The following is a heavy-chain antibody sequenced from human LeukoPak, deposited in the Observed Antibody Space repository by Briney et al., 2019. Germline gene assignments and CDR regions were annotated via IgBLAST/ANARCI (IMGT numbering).Heavy chain of an antibody. V-gene: IGHV4-61*01. D-gene: IGHD2-2*01. CDR2: IYYSGST. CDR3: ARESSSTSSIIFDY. CDR1: GGSISSSSYY. Sequence: SETLSLTCTVSGGSISSSSYYWSWIRQSPGKGLEWIGYIYYSGSTNYNPSLKSRVTISVDTSKNQFSLKLSSVTAADTAVYYCARESSSTSSIIFDYWGQGTLVTVSS. J-gene: IGHJ4*02.